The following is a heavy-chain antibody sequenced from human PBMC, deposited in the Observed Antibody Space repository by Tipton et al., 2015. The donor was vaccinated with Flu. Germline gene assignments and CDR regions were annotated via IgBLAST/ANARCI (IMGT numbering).Heavy chain of an antibody. D-gene: IGHD3-3*01. CDR3: AANVARSRDYYLLDV. J-gene: IGHJ6*02. CDR2: IVVGSGNT. V-gene: IGHV1-58*02. Sequence: QLVQSGAEVKKPGASVKVSCKTSGFTFSTSSMQWVRQARGQRLEWMGWIVVGSGNTHYAAKFEERVTISRDMSTNTVYMELYSLTSEDTAVYYCAANVARSRDYYLLDVWGRGTTVTVSS. CDR1: GFTFSTSS.